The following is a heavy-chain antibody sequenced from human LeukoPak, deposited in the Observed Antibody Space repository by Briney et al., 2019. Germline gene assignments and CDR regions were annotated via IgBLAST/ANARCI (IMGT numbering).Heavy chain of an antibody. CDR2: IYYSGST. CDR1: GGSISSSSYY. D-gene: IGHD5-12*01. Sequence: PSETLSLTCTVSGGSISSSSYYWGWIRQPPGKGLEWIGSIYYSGSTYYNPSLKSRVTISVDTSKNQFSLKLSSVTAADTAVYYCARQLRGYDPLFGYWGPGTLVTGSS. J-gene: IGHJ4*02. V-gene: IGHV4-39*01. CDR3: ARQLRGYDPLFGY.